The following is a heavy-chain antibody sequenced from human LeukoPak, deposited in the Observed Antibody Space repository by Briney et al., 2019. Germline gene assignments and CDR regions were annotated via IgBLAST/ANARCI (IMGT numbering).Heavy chain of an antibody. D-gene: IGHD3-22*01. J-gene: IGHJ4*02. CDR3: ARGTDYYDSSGYPVAQYYFDY. V-gene: IGHV4-34*01. CDR2: INHSGST. CDR1: GGSLSGYY. Sequence: SETLSLTCAVYGGSLSGYYWSWIRQPPGKGLEWIGEINHSGSTNYNPSLKSRVTISVDTSKNQFSLKLSSVTAADTAAYYCARGTDYYDSSGYPVAQYYFDYWGQGTLVTVSS.